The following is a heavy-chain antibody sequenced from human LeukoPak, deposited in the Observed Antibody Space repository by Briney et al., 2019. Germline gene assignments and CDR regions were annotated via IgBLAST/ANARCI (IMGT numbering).Heavy chain of an antibody. Sequence: PSETLSLTCAVYGGSFSDYYWSWIRQPPGKGLEWIGEINHSGSTNYNPSLKSRVTISVDTSKNQFSLKLSSVTAADTAVYYCARGELYSGSYSDAFDIWGQGTMVTVSS. J-gene: IGHJ3*02. D-gene: IGHD1-26*01. CDR2: INHSGST. V-gene: IGHV4-34*01. CDR1: GGSFSDYY. CDR3: ARGELYSGSYSDAFDI.